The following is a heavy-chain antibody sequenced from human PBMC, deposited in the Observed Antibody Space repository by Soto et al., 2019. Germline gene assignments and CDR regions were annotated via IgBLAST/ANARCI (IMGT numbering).Heavy chain of an antibody. CDR1: GGSISSYY. CDR2: IYYSGST. CDR3: ARRYGGTSDY. Sequence: QVQLQESGPGLVKPSETLSLTCTVSGGSISSYYWSWIRQPPGKGLEWIGYIYYSGSTKYNPSLKSRVTTSVDTSKNQFSLTLSSVAAADTAVYYCARRYGGTSDYWGQGTLVTVSS. V-gene: IGHV4-59*08. D-gene: IGHD2-15*01. J-gene: IGHJ4*02.